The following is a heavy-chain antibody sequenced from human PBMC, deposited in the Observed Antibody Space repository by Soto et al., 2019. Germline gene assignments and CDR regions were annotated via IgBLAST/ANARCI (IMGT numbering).Heavy chain of an antibody. J-gene: IGHJ6*02. V-gene: IGHV3-53*01. CDR3: ARGLRFLRAMSYYGMDV. D-gene: IGHD3-3*01. CDR2: IYSGGST. Sequence: PGGSLRLSCAASGFTVSSNYMSWVRQAPGKGLEWVSVIYSGGSTYYADSVKGRFTISRDNSKNTLYLQMNSLRAEDTAVYYCARGLRFLRAMSYYGMDVWGQGTTVTVSS. CDR1: GFTVSSNY.